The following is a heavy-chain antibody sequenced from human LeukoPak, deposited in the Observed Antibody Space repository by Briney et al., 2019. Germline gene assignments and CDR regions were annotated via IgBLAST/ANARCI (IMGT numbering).Heavy chain of an antibody. J-gene: IGHJ5*02. CDR3: ARAPSNSGYNWFDP. CDR1: GGSFSGYY. V-gene: IGHV4-34*01. D-gene: IGHD2-2*03. CDR2: INHSGST. Sequence: SETLSLTCAVYGGSFSGYYWSWIRQPPGKGLEWIGEINHSGSTNYNPSLKSRVTISVDTSKNQFSLKLNSVTAADTAVYYCARAPSNSGYNWFDPWGQGTLVTVSS.